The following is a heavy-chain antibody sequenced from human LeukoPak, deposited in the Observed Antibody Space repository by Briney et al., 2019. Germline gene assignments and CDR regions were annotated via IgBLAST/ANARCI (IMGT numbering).Heavy chain of an antibody. CDR3: ARETYYDFWSGYYYPRPFDY. Sequence: GGSLRLSCAASGFTFSSYAMHWVRQAPGKGLEWVAVISYDGSNKYYADSVKGRFTISRDNAKNSLYLQMNSLRAEDTAVYYCARETYYDFWSGYYYPRPFDYWGQGTLVTVSS. V-gene: IGHV3-30*04. J-gene: IGHJ4*02. CDR1: GFTFSSYA. CDR2: ISYDGSNK. D-gene: IGHD3-3*01.